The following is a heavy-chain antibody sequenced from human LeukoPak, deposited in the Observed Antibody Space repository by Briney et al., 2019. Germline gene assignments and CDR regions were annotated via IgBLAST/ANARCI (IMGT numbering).Heavy chain of an antibody. CDR3: ARPVFRYFDWQYYFDY. D-gene: IGHD3-9*01. V-gene: IGHV1-2*02. CDR2: INSINGDT. J-gene: IGHJ4*02. CDR1: GFTFSDYY. Sequence: GASVKVSCKASGFTFSDYYVHWVRQAPGQGLEWMGWINSINGDTHQTQKFHGRVTMTRDTSISTAYMEVNRLRSDDAAVYYCARPVFRYFDWQYYFDYWGQGTLVTVSS.